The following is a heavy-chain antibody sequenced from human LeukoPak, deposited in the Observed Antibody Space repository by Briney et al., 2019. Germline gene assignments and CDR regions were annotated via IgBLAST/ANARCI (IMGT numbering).Heavy chain of an antibody. Sequence: ASVKVSCKASGDTSTNYGISWVRQAPGQGLEWMGIINPSDGSTTYPQKFQGRVAMTRDTSTSTIYVELSSLRSEDTAVYYCARRSHQLQSDYWGQGTLVTVSS. CDR3: ARRSHQLQSDY. J-gene: IGHJ4*02. CDR1: GDTSTNYG. CDR2: INPSDGST. D-gene: IGHD2-2*01. V-gene: IGHV1-46*01.